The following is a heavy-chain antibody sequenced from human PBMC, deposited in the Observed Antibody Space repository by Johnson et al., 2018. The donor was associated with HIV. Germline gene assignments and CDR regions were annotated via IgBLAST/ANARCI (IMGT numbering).Heavy chain of an antibody. Sequence: VQLVESGGGVVRPGGSLRLSCAASGFTFSSYWMSWVRQPPGKGLEWVANIKQDGSEKYYVDSVKVRFTISRDNAKNSLYLQMNSLRAEDTAVYYCARVGIAAAGRDAFDIWGQGTMVTVSS. D-gene: IGHD6-13*01. CDR2: IKQDGSEK. CDR3: ARVGIAAAGRDAFDI. CDR1: GFTFSSYW. V-gene: IGHV3-7*01. J-gene: IGHJ3*02.